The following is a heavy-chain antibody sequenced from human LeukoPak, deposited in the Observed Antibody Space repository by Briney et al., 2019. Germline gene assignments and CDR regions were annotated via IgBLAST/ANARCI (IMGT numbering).Heavy chain of an antibody. D-gene: IGHD3-3*01. Sequence: ASVKVSCKASGYTFTSYYMHWVRQAPGQGLEWMGIINPSGGSTSYAQKFQGRVTITADESTSTAYMEPSSLRSEDTAVYYCARDRHRDYDLWSGYYLRNAFDIWGQGTMVTVSS. CDR2: INPSGGST. CDR3: ARDRHRDYDLWSGYYLRNAFDI. CDR1: GYTFTSYY. J-gene: IGHJ3*02. V-gene: IGHV1-46*01.